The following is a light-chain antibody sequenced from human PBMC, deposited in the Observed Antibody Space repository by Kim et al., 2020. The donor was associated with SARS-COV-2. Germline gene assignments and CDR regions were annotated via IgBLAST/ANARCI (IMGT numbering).Light chain of an antibody. CDR1: GGSIASNY. CDR2: EGN. J-gene: IGLJ3*02. CDR3: QSSDSSSQV. V-gene: IGLV6-57*03. Sequence: NFMLTQSHSVSASPGKTVTISCTRSGGSIASNYVQWYQQRPGSAPTILIYEGNSRPSGVPDRFSASLDTSSNSASLIISGLRTDDEAVYFCQSSDSSSQVFGGGTQLTVL.